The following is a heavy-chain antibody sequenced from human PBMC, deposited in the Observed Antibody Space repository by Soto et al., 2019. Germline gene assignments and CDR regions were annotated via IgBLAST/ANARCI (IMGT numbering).Heavy chain of an antibody. Sequence: ASVKVSCKASGGTFSSYAISWVRQAPGQGLEWMGGIIPIFGTADYAQKFQGRVTITADESTSTAYMELSSLRSEDTAVYYCARGPTIFGVVIIPVGYYYYGMDVWGQGTTVTVSS. CDR2: IIPIFGTA. J-gene: IGHJ6*02. D-gene: IGHD3-3*01. CDR3: ARGPTIFGVVIIPVGYYYYGMDV. V-gene: IGHV1-69*13. CDR1: GGTFSSYA.